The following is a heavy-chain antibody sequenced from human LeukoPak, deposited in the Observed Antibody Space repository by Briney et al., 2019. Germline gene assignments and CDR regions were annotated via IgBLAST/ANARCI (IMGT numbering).Heavy chain of an antibody. CDR2: ISYDGSNK. CDR1: GFTFSSYG. V-gene: IGHV3-30*03. D-gene: IGHD6-13*01. Sequence: GGSLRLSCAASGFTFSSYGMHWVRQAPGKGLEWVAVISYDGSNKYYADSVKGRFTISRDNSKNTLYLQMNSLRAEDTAVYYCAREYPDSSSWTGYYYYMDVWGKGTTVTISS. J-gene: IGHJ6*03. CDR3: AREYPDSSSWTGYYYYMDV.